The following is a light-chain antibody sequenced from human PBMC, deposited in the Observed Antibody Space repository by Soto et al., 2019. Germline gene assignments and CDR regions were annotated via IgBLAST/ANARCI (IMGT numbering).Light chain of an antibody. J-gene: IGLJ1*01. V-gene: IGLV1-44*01. CDR2: SNN. CDR3: AAWDDSLKVFYV. Sequence: QSVLTQPPSASGTPGQRVTISCSGGGSNIGSNTVNWYQQLPGTAPKLLIYSNNQRPSGVPDRFSGSKSGTSASLAISGLQSEYEADYYCAAWDDSLKVFYVFGTGTRVTVL. CDR1: GSNIGSNT.